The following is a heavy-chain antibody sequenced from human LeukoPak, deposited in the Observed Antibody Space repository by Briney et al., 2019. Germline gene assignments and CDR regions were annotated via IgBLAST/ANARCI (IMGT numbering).Heavy chain of an antibody. CDR1: GGSIGSGGYS. CDR3: ARGGYCSSTSCYGTFDY. Sequence: PSETLSLTCAVSGGSIGSGGYSWSWIRQPPGKGLEWIGYIYHSGSTYYNPSLKSRVTISVDRSKNQFSLKLSSVTAADTAVYYCARGGYCSSTSCYGTFDYWGQGTLVTVSS. D-gene: IGHD2-2*01. V-gene: IGHV4-30-2*01. J-gene: IGHJ4*02. CDR2: IYHSGST.